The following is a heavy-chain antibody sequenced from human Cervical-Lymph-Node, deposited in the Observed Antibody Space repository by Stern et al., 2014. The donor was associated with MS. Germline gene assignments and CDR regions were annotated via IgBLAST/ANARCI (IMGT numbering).Heavy chain of an antibody. V-gene: IGHV4-59*01. CDR2: IYYSGST. Sequence: VQLVESGPGLVKPSETLSLTCTVSGGSISSYYWSWIRQPPGKGLEWIGYIYYSGSTNYNPSLKSRVTISVDTSKNQFSLKLSSVTAADTAVYYCARGQWLHDYWGQGTLVTVSS. J-gene: IGHJ4*02. CDR3: ARGQWLHDY. D-gene: IGHD6-19*01. CDR1: GGSISSYY.